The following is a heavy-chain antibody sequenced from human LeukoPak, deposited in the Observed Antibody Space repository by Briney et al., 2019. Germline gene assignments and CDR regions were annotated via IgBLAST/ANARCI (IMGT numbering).Heavy chain of an antibody. Sequence: SETLSLTCAVSSGSLGGYSWGWIRQPPGKGLEWVGEISHSGITNYNASLKSRVTISLNKSEIQFSLMLSSVIAADTAVYFCTRQSGTVTPIDYWSQGTLVSVSS. V-gene: IGHV4-34*01. D-gene: IGHD4-17*01. CDR3: TRQSGTVTPIDY. CDR2: ISHSGIT. CDR1: SGSLGGYS. J-gene: IGHJ4*02.